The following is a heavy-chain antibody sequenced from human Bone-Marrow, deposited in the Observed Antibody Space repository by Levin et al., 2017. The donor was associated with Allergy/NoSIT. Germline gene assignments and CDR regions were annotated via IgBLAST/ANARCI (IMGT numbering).Heavy chain of an antibody. Sequence: GGSLRLSCAASGFTFGDYGMHWVRQAPGKGLEWVSGITWNSGRIGYADSVKGRFTISRDNANNSLYLQMKSLRVEDTALYYCTKDTTMVGLYGMHVWGQGTAVTVSS. CDR2: ITWNSGRI. J-gene: IGHJ6*02. CDR1: GFTFGDYG. D-gene: IGHD3-10*01. CDR3: TKDTTMVGLYGMHV. V-gene: IGHV3-9*01.